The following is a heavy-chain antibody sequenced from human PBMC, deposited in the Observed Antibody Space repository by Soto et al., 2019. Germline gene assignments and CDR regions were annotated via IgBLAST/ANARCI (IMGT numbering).Heavy chain of an antibody. CDR2: IIRIFGTT. CDR3: ARERLGVVATISPWFDP. D-gene: IGHD5-12*01. V-gene: IGHV1-69*06. CDR1: GGTFSSDG. J-gene: IGHJ5*01. Sequence: QLQLVQSGAEVKEPGSSVKVSCKASGGTFSSDGISWVRQAPGQGLEWMGGIIRIFGTTTYAQKFQDRVTITADKSTSTGYMDLSSLRSEDTAVYYRARERLGVVATISPWFDPWGQGTLVTVSS.